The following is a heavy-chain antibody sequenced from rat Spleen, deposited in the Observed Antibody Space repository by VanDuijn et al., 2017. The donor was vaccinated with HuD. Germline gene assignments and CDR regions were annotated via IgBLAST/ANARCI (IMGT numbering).Heavy chain of an antibody. CDR2: ISTGGGNT. CDR3: ARHGYTTDYLNWFAY. CDR1: GFTFRDYN. D-gene: IGHD1-6*01. V-gene: IGHV5S23*01. Sequence: EVQLAESGGGLVQPGRSLRLSCAASGFTFRDYNMAWVRQAPKKGLEWVASISTGGGNTYYRDSVKGRFTISRENAKDILYLQMDSLRSEDTATYYCARHGYTTDYLNWFAYWGQGTLVTVSS. J-gene: IGHJ3*01.